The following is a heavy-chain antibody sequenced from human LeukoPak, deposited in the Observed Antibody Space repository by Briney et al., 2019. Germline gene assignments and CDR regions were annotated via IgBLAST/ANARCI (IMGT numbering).Heavy chain of an antibody. CDR3: ARDPRRIAAAGTS. D-gene: IGHD6-13*01. J-gene: IGHJ5*02. CDR2: ISSSSSYI. V-gene: IGHV3-21*01. CDR1: GFTFSSYS. Sequence: GGSLSLSCAVSGFTFSSYSMNWVRQSPGGGVEWVSSISSSSSYIYYADSVKGRFPISRDNAKNSLYLQMNSLRAEDRAVYYCARDPRRIAAAGTSWGQGTLVTVSS.